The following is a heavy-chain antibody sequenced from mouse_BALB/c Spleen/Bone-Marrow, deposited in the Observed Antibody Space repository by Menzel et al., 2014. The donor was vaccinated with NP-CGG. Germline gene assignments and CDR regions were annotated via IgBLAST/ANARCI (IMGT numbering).Heavy chain of an antibody. CDR1: GYTYSSYW. CDR3: ARGIDYYAMDY. CDR2: ILPGSGST. Sequence: VQLQQSGAELMKPGASVKISCKATGYTYSSYWIEWVKQRPGHGLEWIGEILPGSGSTNYNEKFKGKATFTADTSSNTAYMQLSSLTSEDSAVYYCARGIDYYAMDYWGQGTSVTVSS. J-gene: IGHJ4*01. V-gene: IGHV1-9*01.